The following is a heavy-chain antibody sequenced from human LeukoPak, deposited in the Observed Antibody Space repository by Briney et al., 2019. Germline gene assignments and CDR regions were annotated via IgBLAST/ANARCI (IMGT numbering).Heavy chain of an antibody. J-gene: IGHJ4*02. CDR2: ISSSSRTI. CDR3: AKGSPRGGLDY. Sequence: GSLRLSCAASDLTFSTFTMHWVRQAPGKGLEWVSSISSSSRTINYADSVQGRFTVSRDNANNSMYLQMNDLRREDTALYYCAKGSPRGGLDYWGQGTLVTVPS. D-gene: IGHD1-14*01. CDR1: DLTFSTFT. V-gene: IGHV3-48*01.